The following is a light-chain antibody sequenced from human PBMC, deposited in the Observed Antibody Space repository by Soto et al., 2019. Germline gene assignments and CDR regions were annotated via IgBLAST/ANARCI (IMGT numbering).Light chain of an antibody. J-gene: IGKJ1*01. Sequence: EIPMTQSPSTLSASVGDRVTITCRASHSISSWLAWYQQKPGKAPKLLIYDASNLESGVPVRFSGSGSGTEFTLTISSLQPDDFATYYCQQYASYWTFGQGTKVEIK. CDR3: QQYASYWT. V-gene: IGKV1-5*01. CDR1: HSISSW. CDR2: DAS.